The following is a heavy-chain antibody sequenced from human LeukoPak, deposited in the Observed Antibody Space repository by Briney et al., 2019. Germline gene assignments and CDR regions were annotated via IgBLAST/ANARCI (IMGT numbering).Heavy chain of an antibody. Sequence: SQTLSLTCTVSGGSISSGGYYWSWIRQPPGKGLEWIGYIYHSGSTYYNPSLKSRVTISVDRSKNQFSLKLSSVTAADTAVYYCASFPDLTIFGVWSDYWGQGTLVTVSS. CDR2: IYHSGST. CDR1: GGSISSGGYY. J-gene: IGHJ4*02. V-gene: IGHV4-30-2*01. D-gene: IGHD3-3*01. CDR3: ASFPDLTIFGVWSDY.